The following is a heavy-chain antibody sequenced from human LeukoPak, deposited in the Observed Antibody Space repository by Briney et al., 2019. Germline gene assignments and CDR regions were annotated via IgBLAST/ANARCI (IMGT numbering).Heavy chain of an antibody. J-gene: IGHJ2*01. D-gene: IGHD5-18*01. CDR3: AKDADTATIIYWYFDL. Sequence: PGRSPRLSCTASGFTLSSFGMHWVRQAPGKGLEWVAVISDDGSNRYYADSVKGRFTISRDNSKNTLYLQMNSLRAEDTAEYYCAKDADTATIIYWYFDLWGRGTLVTVSS. V-gene: IGHV3-30*18. CDR2: ISDDGSNR. CDR1: GFTLSSFG.